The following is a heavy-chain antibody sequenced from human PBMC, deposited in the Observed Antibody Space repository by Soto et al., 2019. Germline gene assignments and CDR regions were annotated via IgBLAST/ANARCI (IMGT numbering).Heavy chain of an antibody. CDR2: IYFRGIT. D-gene: IGHD6-13*01. CDR3: TRETGFSGSRAPDL. Sequence: QVQLQESGPGLVKPSQTLSLTCTVSGDTITSGGNYWSWIRQLPGKGLEWIGYIYFRGITFYNPSLKSRVTMSVDTSQNQFSLRLTSVTAADTAVYYCTRETGFSGSRAPDLWGPGTLVTVSP. CDR1: GDTITSGGNY. J-gene: IGHJ5*02. V-gene: IGHV4-31*03.